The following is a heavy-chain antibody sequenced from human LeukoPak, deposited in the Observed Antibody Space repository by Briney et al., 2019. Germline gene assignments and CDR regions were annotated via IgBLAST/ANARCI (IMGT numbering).Heavy chain of an antibody. Sequence: GAAVKVSCKASGYTFTSYYMHWVRQAPEQGLEWMGIINPSGGSTSYAQKFQGRVTMTRDMSTSTVYMELSRLRSDDTAVYYCARDRLRLGYERTNWFDPWGQGTLVTVSS. CDR1: GYTFTSYY. V-gene: IGHV1-46*01. CDR2: INPSGGST. D-gene: IGHD2-15*01. CDR3: ARDRLRLGYERTNWFDP. J-gene: IGHJ5*02.